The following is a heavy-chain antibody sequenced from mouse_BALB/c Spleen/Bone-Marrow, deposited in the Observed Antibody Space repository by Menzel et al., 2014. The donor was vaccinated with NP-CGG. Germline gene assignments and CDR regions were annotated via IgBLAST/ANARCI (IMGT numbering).Heavy chain of an antibody. CDR3: ARRYYGSSFSYFDY. CDR1: GFTFSSFG. Sequence: EVQVVESGGGLVQPGGSRKLSCAASGFTFSSFGMHWVRQAPEEGLEWVAYISSGSSTIYYADTVKGRFTISRDNPKNTLFLQMTSLRSEDTAMYYCARRYYGSSFSYFDYWGQGTTLTVSS. V-gene: IGHV5-17*02. J-gene: IGHJ2*01. CDR2: ISSGSSTI. D-gene: IGHD1-1*01.